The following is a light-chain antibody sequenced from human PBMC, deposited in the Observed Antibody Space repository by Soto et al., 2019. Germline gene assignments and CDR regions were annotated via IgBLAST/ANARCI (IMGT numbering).Light chain of an antibody. J-gene: IGKJ1*01. V-gene: IGKV1-5*03. Sequence: DMQMTQSPSTLSASVGDRVTITCRASQSISSWLAWYQQKPGKAPKLLIYKASNLESGVPSRFSGSGSGTEFTLTISSLQPDDFATYYCQQYSTPYRTFGQGTRVEIK. CDR1: QSISSW. CDR2: KAS. CDR3: QQYSTPYRT.